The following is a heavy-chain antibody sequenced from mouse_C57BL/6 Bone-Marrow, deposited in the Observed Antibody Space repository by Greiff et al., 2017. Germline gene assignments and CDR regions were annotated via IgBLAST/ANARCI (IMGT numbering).Heavy chain of an antibody. Sequence: QVQLQQPGAELVKPGASVKLSCKASGYTFTSYWMQWVKQRPGQGLEWIGEIDPSDSYTNYNQKFKGKATLTVDTSSSTAYMQLSRLTSEDSAVYYCASITTVVATGYYAMDYWGQGTSVTGSS. CDR3: ASITTVVATGYYAMDY. V-gene: IGHV1-50*01. J-gene: IGHJ4*01. CDR2: IDPSDSYT. CDR1: GYTFTSYW. D-gene: IGHD1-1*01.